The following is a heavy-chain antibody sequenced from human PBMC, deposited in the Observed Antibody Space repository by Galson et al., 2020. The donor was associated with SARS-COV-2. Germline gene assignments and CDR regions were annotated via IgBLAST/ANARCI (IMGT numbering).Heavy chain of an antibody. V-gene: IGHV4-61*02. CDR3: ARLVVPVAMTIRYGAFDI. D-gene: IGHD2-2*01. Sequence: ETSETLSLTCTVSGGSISSGSYYWSWIRKPADKGLEWIGRLYTSGSTNYNPSLKSRVTISVDTSKNQFSLKLSSVTAADTAVYYCARLVVPVAMTIRYGAFDIWGQGTMVTVSS. CDR2: LYTSGST. J-gene: IGHJ3*02. CDR1: GGSISSGSYY.